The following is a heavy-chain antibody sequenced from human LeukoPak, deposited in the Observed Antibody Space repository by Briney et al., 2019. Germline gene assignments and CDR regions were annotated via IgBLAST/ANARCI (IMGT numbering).Heavy chain of an antibody. V-gene: IGHV4-38-2*02. D-gene: IGHD2-15*01. CDR2: IYNSGST. Sequence: ASETLSLTCTVSGYSISSGYYWGWIRQAPGKGLEWIGSIYNSGSTYYNPSLKSRVTISVDMSKNQFSLKMSSVTAADTAVYYCARGARWGYCSGGSCLVWFDPWGQGTLVTVSS. J-gene: IGHJ5*02. CDR1: GYSISSGYY. CDR3: ARGARWGYCSGGSCLVWFDP.